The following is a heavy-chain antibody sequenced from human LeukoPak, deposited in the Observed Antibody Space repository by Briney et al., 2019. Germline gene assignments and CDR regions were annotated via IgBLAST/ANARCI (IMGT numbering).Heavy chain of an antibody. V-gene: IGHV4-30-2*01. J-gene: IGHJ3*02. CDR1: GGSISSGGYS. CDR3: ARSLRYAFDI. D-gene: IGHD3-16*01. Sequence: PSETLSLTCAVSGGSISSGGYSWSWIRRPPGKGLEWIGYIYHSGSTYYNPSLKSRVTISVDRSKNQFSLKLSSVTAADTAVYYCARSLRYAFDIWGQGTMVTVSS. CDR2: IYHSGST.